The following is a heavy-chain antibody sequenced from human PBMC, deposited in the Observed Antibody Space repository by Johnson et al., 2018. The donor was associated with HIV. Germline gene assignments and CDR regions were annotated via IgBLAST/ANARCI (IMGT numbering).Heavy chain of an antibody. CDR3: AREDGSGWSTRGDDAFDI. CDR1: RLTLSDSY. J-gene: IGHJ3*02. D-gene: IGHD6-19*01. V-gene: IGHV3-11*01. Sequence: QVQLVESGGGLVKPGGSLRLSCVASRLTLSDSYMSWIRQAPGKGLEWVSGINWNGVSTAYADSVKGRCTISRDNGKNSLYLQMNSLRAEDTAVYYCAREDGSGWSTRGDDAFDIWGQGTMVTVSS. CDR2: INWNGVST.